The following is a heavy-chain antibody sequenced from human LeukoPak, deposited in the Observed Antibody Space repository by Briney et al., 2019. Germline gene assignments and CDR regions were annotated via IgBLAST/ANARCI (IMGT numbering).Heavy chain of an antibody. CDR3: ARDEHQYYSESSGRFDY. Sequence: GGSLRLSCVASGFTFSFYWMGWVRQAPGKGLEWVANIKQDESEKYYVDSARGRFTISRDNAKNSLYLQMNSLRAEDTAVYYCARDEHQYYSESSGRFDYWGQGTLVTVSS. V-gene: IGHV3-7*04. CDR1: GFTFSFYW. D-gene: IGHD3-22*01. J-gene: IGHJ4*02. CDR2: IKQDESEK.